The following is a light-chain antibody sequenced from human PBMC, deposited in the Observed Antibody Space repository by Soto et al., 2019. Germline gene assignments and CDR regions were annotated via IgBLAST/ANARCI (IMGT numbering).Light chain of an antibody. CDR2: ENN. V-gene: IGLV1-51*02. Sequence: QSVLTQPPSVSAAPGQKVTISCSGSSSNIGNNYVSWYQQLPGTAPKLLIYENNKRPSGIPDRFSGSKSGTSATLGITGLRTGDEADYYCGTWDSSLSAWVFGGGTKVTVL. CDR1: SSNIGNNY. CDR3: GTWDSSLSAWV. J-gene: IGLJ3*02.